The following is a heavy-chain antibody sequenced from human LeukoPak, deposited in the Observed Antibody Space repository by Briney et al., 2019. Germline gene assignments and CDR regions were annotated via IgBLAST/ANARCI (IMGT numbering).Heavy chain of an antibody. CDR1: GYTFTSYC. V-gene: IGHV1-46*01. Sequence: GASVKVSCKASGYTFTSYCMHWVRQAPGQGLEYMGIINPSGGSTAYAQKFQGRVTMTRDTSTSTVYMELSSLRSEDTAVYYCARGEAVGPLLQHWGQGTQVTVS. J-gene: IGHJ1*01. CDR2: INPSGGST. D-gene: IGHD6-13*01. CDR3: ARGEAVGPLLQH.